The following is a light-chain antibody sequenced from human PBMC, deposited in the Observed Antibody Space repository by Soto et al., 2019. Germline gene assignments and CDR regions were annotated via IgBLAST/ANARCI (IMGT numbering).Light chain of an antibody. V-gene: IGLV2-8*01. CDR1: SSDFGSYNY. CDR3: SSYAGNKHV. CDR2: EVS. Sequence: QSVLTQPASASGSPGQSGTISCTGTSSDFGSYNYVSWYQQHPGRAPKVMIYEVSKRPSGVPYRFSGSKSGNTASLTISGLQAEDEADYYCSSYAGNKHVFGAGTKLTVL. J-gene: IGLJ3*02.